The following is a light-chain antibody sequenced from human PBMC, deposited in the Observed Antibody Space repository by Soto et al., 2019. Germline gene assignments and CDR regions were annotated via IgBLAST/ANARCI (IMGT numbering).Light chain of an antibody. CDR1: QSVSSSY. J-gene: IGKJ5*01. Sequence: EIVLTQSPGTLSLSPGERATLSCRASQSVSSSYLAWYQQKPGQAPRLLIYGASSRATGIPDRFSGSGSGTDFPLTISRLEPEDFAVYYWQLYGSSLITFGQGTRLEIK. CDR3: QLYGSSLIT. V-gene: IGKV3-20*01. CDR2: GAS.